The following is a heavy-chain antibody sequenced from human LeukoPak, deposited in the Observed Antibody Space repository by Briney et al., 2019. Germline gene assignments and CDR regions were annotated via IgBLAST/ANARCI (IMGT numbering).Heavy chain of an antibody. CDR1: GFTFSSYA. Sequence: SGGSLRLSCAASGFTFSSYAMSWVRQAPGKGLEWVSAISGSGGSTYYADSVKGRFTISRDNSKNTLYLQMNSLRAEDTAVYYCARGGDYCTNGVCFGNWFDPWGQGTLVTVSS. V-gene: IGHV3-23*01. D-gene: IGHD2-8*01. CDR2: ISGSGGST. J-gene: IGHJ5*02. CDR3: ARGGDYCTNGVCFGNWFDP.